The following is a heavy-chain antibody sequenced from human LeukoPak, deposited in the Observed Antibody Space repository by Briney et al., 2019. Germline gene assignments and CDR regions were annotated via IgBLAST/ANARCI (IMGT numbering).Heavy chain of an antibody. J-gene: IGHJ5*02. V-gene: IGHV1-18*01. Sequence: ASVKVSCKASGYTFTSYGISWVRQAPGQGLEWMGWISAYNGNTNYAQKLQGRVTMTTDTSTSTAYMELRSLRSDDTVVYYCAREGSDCSGGSCYLGHWFDPWGQGTLVTVSS. CDR3: AREGSDCSGGSCYLGHWFDP. D-gene: IGHD2-15*01. CDR2: ISAYNGNT. CDR1: GYTFTSYG.